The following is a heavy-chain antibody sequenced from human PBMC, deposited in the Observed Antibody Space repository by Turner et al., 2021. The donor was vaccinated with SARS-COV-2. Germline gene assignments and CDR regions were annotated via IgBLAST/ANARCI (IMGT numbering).Heavy chain of an antibody. Sequence: VQLAQSGSEVKQSGSPVKLSCKATGGTFSSYAISWVRHAPGQGLEWMGGIIPICDTTNYAQKFQGRVTITADKATSTAYMELSGLRSEDTAVYYCARDRDYDSSGYWEQSWGQGTLVTVSS. J-gene: IGHJ4*02. D-gene: IGHD3-22*01. CDR2: IIPICDTT. CDR1: GGTFSSYA. CDR3: ARDRDYDSSGYWEQS. V-gene: IGHV1-69*06.